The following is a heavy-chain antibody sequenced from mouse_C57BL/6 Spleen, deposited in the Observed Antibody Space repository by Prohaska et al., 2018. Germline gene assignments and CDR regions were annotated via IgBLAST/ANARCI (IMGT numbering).Heavy chain of an antibody. CDR3: ARRGTVVAHYAMDY. CDR2: ISSGSSTI. J-gene: IGHJ4*01. V-gene: IGHV5-17*01. CDR1: GFTFSDYG. D-gene: IGHD1-1*01. Sequence: LKLSCAASGFTFSDYGMHWVRQAPEKGLEWVAYISSGSSTIYYADTVKGRFTISRDNAKNTLFLQMTSLRSEDTAMYYCARRGTVVAHYAMDYWGQGTSVTVSS.